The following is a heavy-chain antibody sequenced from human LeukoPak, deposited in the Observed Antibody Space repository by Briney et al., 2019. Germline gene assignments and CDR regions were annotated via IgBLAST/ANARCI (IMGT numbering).Heavy chain of an antibody. J-gene: IGHJ4*02. CDR1: GGSFGGYY. D-gene: IGHD6-19*01. CDR2: INHSGST. V-gene: IGHV4-34*01. CDR3: ARGRAVAGTDLARFDY. Sequence: SSETLSLTCAVYGGSFGGYYWSWIRQPPGKGLEWIGEINHSGSTNYNPSLKSRVTISVDTSKNQFSLKLSSVTAADTAVYYCARGRAVAGTDLARFDYWGQGTLVTVSS.